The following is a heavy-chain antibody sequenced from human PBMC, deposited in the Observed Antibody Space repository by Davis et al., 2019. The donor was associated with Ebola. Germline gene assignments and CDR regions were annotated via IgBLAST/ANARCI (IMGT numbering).Heavy chain of an antibody. D-gene: IGHD6-13*01. CDR2: ISWDGGST. V-gene: IGHV3-43D*03. CDR1: GFTFDDYT. CDR3: AKDGRAAAGPDYYYYMDV. Sequence: GESLKISCAASGFTFDDYTMHWVRQAPGKGLEWVSLISWDGGSTYYADSVKGRFTISRDNSKNSLYLQMNSLRAEDTALYYCAKDGRAAAGPDYYYYMDVWGKGTTVTVSS. J-gene: IGHJ6*03.